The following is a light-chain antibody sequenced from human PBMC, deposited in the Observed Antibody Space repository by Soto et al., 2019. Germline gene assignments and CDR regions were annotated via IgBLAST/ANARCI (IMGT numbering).Light chain of an antibody. CDR3: CSYTVSGTYV. CDR1: SSDVGGYNY. V-gene: IGLV2-14*01. Sequence: QSVLTQPASVSGSPGQSITISCTGTSSDVGGYNYVSWYQHHPGKAPKLMIYEVSNRPSGVSNRFSGSKSGNTATLTISGLQAEEEADYYCCSYTVSGTYVFGTGTKVTVL. J-gene: IGLJ1*01. CDR2: EVS.